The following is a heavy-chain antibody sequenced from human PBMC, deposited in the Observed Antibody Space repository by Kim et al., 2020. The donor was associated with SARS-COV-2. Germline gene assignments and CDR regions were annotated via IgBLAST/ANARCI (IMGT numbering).Heavy chain of an antibody. V-gene: IGHV2-70*01. J-gene: IGHJ4*02. D-gene: IGHD6-19*01. Sequence: TSVKTRLTISKNTSKNQLVLTMTSMDPGDTATYYCARIRAVAGTLGYFDYWGQGTLVTVSS. CDR3: ARIRAVAGTLGYFDY.